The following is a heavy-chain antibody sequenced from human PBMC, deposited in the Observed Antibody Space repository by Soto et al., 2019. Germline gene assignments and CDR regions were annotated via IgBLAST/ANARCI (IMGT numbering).Heavy chain of an antibody. V-gene: IGHV4-4*07. J-gene: IGHJ3*02. CDR2: IYITGST. CDR1: GGSISAYR. CDR3: ARGGRDGFDT. Sequence: SETLSLTCTVSGGSISAYRWSWIRQSAGKGLEWIWRIYITGSTHYNPSLKSRVAMSVDEAKNQFYLELTSVTAADTAMYYCARGGRDGFDTWGQGTMVTVS.